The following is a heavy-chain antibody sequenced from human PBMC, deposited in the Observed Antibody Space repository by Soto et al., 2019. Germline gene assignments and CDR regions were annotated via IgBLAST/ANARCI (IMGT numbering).Heavy chain of an antibody. CDR1: GGSISSGGYY. D-gene: IGHD3-16*02. CDR3: ARDSPYDYVWGSYRYFDY. CDR2: IYYSGST. Sequence: QVQLQESGPGLVKPSQTLSLTCTVSGGSISSGGYYWSWIRQHPGKGLEWIGYIYYSGSTYYNQSLKSRVTISVDTSKNQFSLKLSSVTAADTAVYYCARDSPYDYVWGSYRYFDYWGQGTLVTVSS. V-gene: IGHV4-31*03. J-gene: IGHJ4*02.